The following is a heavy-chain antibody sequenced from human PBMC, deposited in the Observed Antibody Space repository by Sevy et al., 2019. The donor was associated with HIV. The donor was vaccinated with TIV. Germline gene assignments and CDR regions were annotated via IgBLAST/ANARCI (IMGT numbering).Heavy chain of an antibody. V-gene: IGHV1-2*02. CDR3: RAIYFCAWTLSGYDFNYFDY. D-gene: IGHD5-12*01. J-gene: IGHJ4*02. CDR1: GYNFIDYY. Sequence: ASVKVSCKASGYNFIDYYIHWLRQAPGNGLEWLGWINPKTGGTNLSQKFQGRLTMTTDTSTSTAYMDLNRLRSGHSFTHCDRAIYFCAWTLSGYDFNYFDYWGQGTLVTVSS. CDR2: INPKTGGT.